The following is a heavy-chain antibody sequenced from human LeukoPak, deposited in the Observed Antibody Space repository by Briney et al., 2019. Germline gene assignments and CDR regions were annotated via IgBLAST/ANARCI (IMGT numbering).Heavy chain of an antibody. CDR2: ISSSSSTI. Sequence: GGSLRLSCAASGFTFSSYSMNWVRQAPGKGLEWVSYISSSSSTIYYADSVKGRFTISRDNAKNSLYLQMNSLRAEDTAVYYCARGRGSYYGDYYYGMDVWGQGTTVTVSS. CDR1: GFTFSSYS. J-gene: IGHJ6*02. CDR3: ARGRGSYYGDYYYGMDV. V-gene: IGHV3-48*04. D-gene: IGHD1-26*01.